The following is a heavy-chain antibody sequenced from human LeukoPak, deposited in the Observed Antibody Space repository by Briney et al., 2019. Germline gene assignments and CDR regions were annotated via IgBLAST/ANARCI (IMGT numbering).Heavy chain of an antibody. CDR2: INHSGST. Sequence: SETLSLTCAVYGGSFSGYYWSWIRQPPGKGLEWIGEINHSGSTNYNPSLKSRVTISVDTSKNQFSLKLSSVTAADTAVYYCASRGYSGYDSVYYYYYYMDVWGKGTTVTISS. D-gene: IGHD5-12*01. CDR1: GGSFSGYY. V-gene: IGHV4-34*01. J-gene: IGHJ6*03. CDR3: ASRGYSGYDSVYYYYYYMDV.